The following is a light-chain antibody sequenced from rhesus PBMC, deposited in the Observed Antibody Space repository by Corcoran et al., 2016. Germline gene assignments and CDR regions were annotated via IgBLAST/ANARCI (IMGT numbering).Light chain of an antibody. CDR2: QAS. CDR3: LQSKNAPGT. CDR1: ESVSFFGMNL. J-gene: IGKJ1*01. V-gene: IGKV7-13*01. Sequence: DIVLTQSPASLAVSPGQRATITCRSSESVSFFGMNLIHWYQQKPGQHPKLRIYQASNKDNGVPARVSGSGSGTDFTLKINPVEADDAADYYCLQSKNAPGTFGQGTKVEIK.